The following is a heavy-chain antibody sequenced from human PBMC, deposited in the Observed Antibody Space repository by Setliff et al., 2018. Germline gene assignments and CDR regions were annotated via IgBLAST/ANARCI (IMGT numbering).Heavy chain of an antibody. CDR2: IFYGGDT. J-gene: IGHJ4*02. CDR3: ARDRSYYASGSFTKWFDY. V-gene: IGHV4-59*02. Sequence: SETLSLTCAVSGGSVTSHYWSWIRQPPGKGLEWIGLIFYGGDTISNPSLKSRFTMSVYTSKNQFSLKLNSVTAADTATYYCARDRSYYASGSFTKWFDYWGQGALVTVSS. D-gene: IGHD3-10*01. CDR1: GGSVTSHY.